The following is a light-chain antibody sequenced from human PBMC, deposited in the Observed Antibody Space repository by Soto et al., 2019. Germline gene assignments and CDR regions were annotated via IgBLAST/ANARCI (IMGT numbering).Light chain of an antibody. Sequence: RQTRGTQSFPPVQRAPICCRASQSLSSRLAWYQQKPGQAPRLLIYGASNRATGIPDRFSGSGSGTEFTLTISRLEPEDFAVYYCQQYDSSGTFGEGTKVDIK. CDR3: QQYDSSGT. J-gene: IGKJ4*01. CDR1: QSLSSR. V-gene: IGKV3-20*01. CDR2: GAS.